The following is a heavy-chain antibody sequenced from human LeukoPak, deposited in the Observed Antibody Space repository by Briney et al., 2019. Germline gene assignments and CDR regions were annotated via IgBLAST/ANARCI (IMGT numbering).Heavy chain of an antibody. CDR1: GFTFSSYA. V-gene: IGHV3-30*04. CDR2: ISYDGSNK. D-gene: IGHD6-13*01. Sequence: PGGSLRLSCAASGFTFSSYAMHWVRQAPGKGLEWVAVISYDGSNKYYADSVKGRFTISRDNSKNTLYLQINSLRAEDTAVYYCARDLHGSSWYYGHAFDIWGQGTMVTVSS. CDR3: ARDLHGSSWYYGHAFDI. J-gene: IGHJ3*02.